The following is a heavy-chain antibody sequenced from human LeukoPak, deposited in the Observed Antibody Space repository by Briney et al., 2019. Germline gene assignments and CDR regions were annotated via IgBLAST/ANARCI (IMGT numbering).Heavy chain of an antibody. CDR3: ARVVVGATSTVDY. CDR1: GYTFTSYG. V-gene: IGHV1-18*01. J-gene: IGHJ4*02. Sequence: GASVKVSCKASGYTFTSYGISWVRQVPGQGLEWMGWISAYNGNTNYAQKLQGRFTMTTDTCTSTAYMELRSLRSDDTAVYYCARVVVGATSTVDYWGQGTLSPSPQ. CDR2: ISAYNGNT. D-gene: IGHD1-26*01.